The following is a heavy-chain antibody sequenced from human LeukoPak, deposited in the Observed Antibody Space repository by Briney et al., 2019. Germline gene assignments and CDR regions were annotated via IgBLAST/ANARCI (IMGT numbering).Heavy chain of an antibody. CDR1: GFTFSSYG. Sequence: GRSLRLSCAASGFTFSSYGMHWVRQAPGKGLEWVAAIWYDGSNKYYADSVKGRFTISRDNSKNTLYLQMNSLRAEDTAVYYCARGHDYGDYWGQGTLVTVSS. V-gene: IGHV3-33*01. J-gene: IGHJ4*02. CDR2: IWYDGSNK. CDR3: ARGHDYGDY.